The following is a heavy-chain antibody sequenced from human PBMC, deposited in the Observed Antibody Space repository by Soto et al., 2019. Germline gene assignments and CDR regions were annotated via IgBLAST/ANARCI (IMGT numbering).Heavy chain of an antibody. V-gene: IGHV2-5*02. J-gene: IGHJ4*02. CDR3: AHRPSYCSGGSCYSGFDY. CDR1: GFSLSTSGVG. CDR2: IYWDDDK. D-gene: IGHD2-15*01. Sequence: QITLKESGPTLVKPTQTLTLTCTFSGFSLSTSGVGVGWIRQPPGKALEWLALIYWDDDKRYSPSLKSRLTITKDTSKNHVVFTMTNMDPVDTATYYCAHRPSYCSGGSCYSGFDYWGQGTLVTVSS.